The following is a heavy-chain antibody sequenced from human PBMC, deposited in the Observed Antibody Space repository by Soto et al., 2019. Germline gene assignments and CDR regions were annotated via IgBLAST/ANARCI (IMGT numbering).Heavy chain of an antibody. CDR1: GFTFSSYW. CDR3: ARDVRVTIFGVVIMSYYYGMDV. Sequence: HPGGSLRLSCAASGFTFSSYWMSWVRQAPGKGLEWVANIKQDGSEKYYVDSVKGRFTISRDNAKNSLYLQMNSLRAEDTAVYYCARDVRVTIFGVVIMSYYYGMDVWGQGTTVTVSS. D-gene: IGHD3-3*01. J-gene: IGHJ6*02. CDR2: IKQDGSEK. V-gene: IGHV3-7*03.